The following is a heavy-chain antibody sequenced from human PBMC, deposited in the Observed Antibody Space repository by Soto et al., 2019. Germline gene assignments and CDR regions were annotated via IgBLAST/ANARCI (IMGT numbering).Heavy chain of an antibody. J-gene: IGHJ6*03. D-gene: IGHD6-25*01. CDR3: ARARAANEVGYYYYYMDV. CDR1: GFTFSSYW. V-gene: IGHV3-74*01. CDR2: INSDGSST. Sequence: GGSLRLSCAASGFTFSSYWMHWVRQAPGKGLVWVSRINSDGSSTSYADSVKGRFTISRDNAKNTLYLQMNSLRAEDTAVYYCARARAANEVGYYYYYMDVWGKGTTVTVSS.